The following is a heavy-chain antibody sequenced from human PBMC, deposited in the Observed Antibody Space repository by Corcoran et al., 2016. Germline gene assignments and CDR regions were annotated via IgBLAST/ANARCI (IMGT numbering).Heavy chain of an antibody. D-gene: IGHD3-22*01. V-gene: IGHV1-18*01. CDR2: ISAYNGNT. Sequence: QVQLVQSGAEVKKPGASVKVSCKASGYTFTSYGISWVRQAPGQGLEWMGWISAYNGNTNYAQKLQGRVTMTTDTSTSTAYMERRSLRSDDTAVYYCARIKYYYDSSGSASGGMDVWGQGTTVTVSS. CDR1: GYTFTSYG. CDR3: ARIKYYYDSSGSASGGMDV. J-gene: IGHJ6*02.